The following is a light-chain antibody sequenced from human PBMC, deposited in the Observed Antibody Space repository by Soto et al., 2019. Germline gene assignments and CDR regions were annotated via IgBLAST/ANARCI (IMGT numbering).Light chain of an antibody. CDR2: EVT. V-gene: IGLV2-8*01. CDR3: SSYAGRNNFVV. J-gene: IGLJ2*01. CDR1: SSDVGTYNY. Sequence: QSVLTQPPSASGSLGPSVTISCTGSSSDVGTYNYVSWYQQYPGKAPKHMIYEVTKRPSGVPDRFSGSKSGNTASLTGSGLQADDEADYYCSSYAGRNNFVVFGGGTTLPV.